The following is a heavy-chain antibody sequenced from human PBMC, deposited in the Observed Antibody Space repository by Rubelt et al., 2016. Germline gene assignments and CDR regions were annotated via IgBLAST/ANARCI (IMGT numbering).Heavy chain of an antibody. J-gene: IGHJ4*02. CDR1: GYTLTELS. CDR3: ARDLPTSGDWNYSMEVDY. V-gene: IGHV1-24*01. Sequence: QVQLVQSGAEVKKPGASVKVSCKVSGYTLTELSMHWVRQAPGKGLEWMGGFDPEDGETIYAQKFQRRVTLTRDTSAGTAHLELSSLRSEDTAVYYCARDLPTSGDWNYSMEVDYWGQGTLVTVSS. D-gene: IGHD1-7*01. CDR2: FDPEDGET.